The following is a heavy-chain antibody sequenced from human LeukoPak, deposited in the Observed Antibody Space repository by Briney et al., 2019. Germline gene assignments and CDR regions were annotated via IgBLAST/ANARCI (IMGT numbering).Heavy chain of an antibody. CDR2: ISYDGSNK. Sequence: GGSLRLSCAASGFTFSSYAMHWVRQAPGKGLEWVAVISYDGSNKYYADSVKGRFTIPRDNSKNTLYLQMNSLRAEDTAVYYCARDQGYCSSTSCYPSNWFDPWGQGTLVTVSS. V-gene: IGHV3-30-3*01. J-gene: IGHJ5*02. CDR3: ARDQGYCSSTSCYPSNWFDP. D-gene: IGHD2-2*01. CDR1: GFTFSSYA.